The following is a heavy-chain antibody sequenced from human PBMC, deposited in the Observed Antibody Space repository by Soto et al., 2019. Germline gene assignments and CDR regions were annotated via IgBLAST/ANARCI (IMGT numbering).Heavy chain of an antibody. Sequence: QITLKESGPTLVKPTQTLTLTCSFSGFSLSTSGVGVGWIRQHPEKALEWLALIFWDDDKRYSQSLKSRLTITKDTSKNQVGLTLTNMDPVETATYYCARILTGTGGHFDYWGQGALVTVSS. CDR1: GFSLSTSGVG. CDR3: ARILTGTGGHFDY. CDR2: IFWDDDK. D-gene: IGHD2-8*02. V-gene: IGHV2-5*02. J-gene: IGHJ4*02.